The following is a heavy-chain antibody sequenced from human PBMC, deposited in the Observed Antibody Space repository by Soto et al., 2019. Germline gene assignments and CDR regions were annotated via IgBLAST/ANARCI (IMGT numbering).Heavy chain of an antibody. D-gene: IGHD1-26*01. CDR1: GDAIYIGGYY. V-gene: IGHV4-31*03. Sequence: SETLSLTCXVSGDAIYIGGYYWTWIRQHPGKGLEWIGYIYHTGKTYYNPSLESRVTMSVDTSKNQFSLKLASMTAADTAVYYCARDMHAGFTHYFDPWGQGTLVTVS. J-gene: IGHJ5*02. CDR3: ARDMHAGFTHYFDP. CDR2: IYHTGKT.